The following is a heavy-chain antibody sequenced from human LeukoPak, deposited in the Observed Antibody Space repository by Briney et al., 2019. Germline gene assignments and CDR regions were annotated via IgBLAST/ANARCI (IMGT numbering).Heavy chain of an antibody. J-gene: IGHJ6*02. CDR1: GFTFSSYS. CDR2: ISTSSIAK. CDR3: ARYYPMDV. D-gene: IGHD3-10*01. V-gene: IGHV3-48*01. Sequence: GGSLRLSCAASGFTFSSYSMTWVRQAPGKGLEWISYISTSSIAKYYADSVKGRFAISRDNAKNPMYLQMNSLRAEDTAVYYCARYYPMDVWGQGTTVTVSS.